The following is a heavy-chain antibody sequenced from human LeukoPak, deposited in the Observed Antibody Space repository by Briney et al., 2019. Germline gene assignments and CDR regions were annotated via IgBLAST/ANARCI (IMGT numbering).Heavy chain of an antibody. CDR2: IYYSGSI. CDR3: ASTYCSGGSCYSVYYFDY. Sequence: SETLSLTWTVSGXSISSSSDYWGWIRQPPGKGLEWIGSIYYSGSIYHNPSLKSRVTISVDTSKNQFSLKLSSVTAADTAVYYCASTYCSGGSCYSVYYFDYWGQGTLVTVSS. V-gene: IGHV4-39*01. CDR1: GXSISSSSDY. J-gene: IGHJ4*02. D-gene: IGHD2-15*01.